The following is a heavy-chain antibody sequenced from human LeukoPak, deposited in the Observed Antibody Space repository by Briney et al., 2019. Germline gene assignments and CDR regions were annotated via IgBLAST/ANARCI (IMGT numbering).Heavy chain of an antibody. CDR1: GYTFTSYG. D-gene: IGHD5-24*01. Sequence: SVKVSCKASGYTFTSYGISWVRQAPGQGLEWMGGIIPIFGTANYAQKFQGRVTITADESTSTAYMELSSLRSEDTAVYYCARLLGDGYNLIDYWGQGTLVTVSS. CDR3: ARLLGDGYNLIDY. V-gene: IGHV1-69*13. J-gene: IGHJ4*02. CDR2: IIPIFGTA.